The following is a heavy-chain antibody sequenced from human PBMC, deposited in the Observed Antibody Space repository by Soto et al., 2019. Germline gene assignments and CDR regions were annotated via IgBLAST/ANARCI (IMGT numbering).Heavy chain of an antibody. CDR1: GFTFSNYA. J-gene: IGHJ4*02. Sequence: EVHLLEFGGGLVQTGGSLRLSCAASGFTFSNYAMNWVRQAPGKGLEWVSGITGSGGTTFYSDSVKGRFTISRDNSKNAVYLQMNSVRADDTAVYYCAKEYTSSSRGSFDYWGQGALVTVSS. D-gene: IGHD2-2*01. V-gene: IGHV3-23*01. CDR3: AKEYTSSSRGSFDY. CDR2: ITGSGGTT.